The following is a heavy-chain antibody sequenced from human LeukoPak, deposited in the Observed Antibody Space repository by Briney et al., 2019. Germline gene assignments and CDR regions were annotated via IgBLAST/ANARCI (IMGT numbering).Heavy chain of an antibody. CDR2: ITPSSNVL. CDR1: GFTFSSCN. CDR3: ARDDYNWNVDAFHI. J-gene: IGHJ3*02. V-gene: IGHV3-48*01. D-gene: IGHD1-20*01. Sequence: AGGSLRLSCTASGFTFSSCNMNWVRLAPGKGLEWLSYITPSSNVLYYADSVKGRFTISRDNARNSLYLQMNSLRAEDTAVYYCARDDYNWNVDAFHIWGQGTMVTVSS.